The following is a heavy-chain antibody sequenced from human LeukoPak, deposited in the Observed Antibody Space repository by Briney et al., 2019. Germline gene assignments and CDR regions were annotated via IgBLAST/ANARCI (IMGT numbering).Heavy chain of an antibody. CDR1: GFSLSTSGMR. CDR3: ARARGYSSGFDC. J-gene: IGHJ4*02. V-gene: IGHV2-70*04. D-gene: IGHD6-19*01. CDR2: IDWDDDK. Sequence: SGPTLVNPTQTLTLTCTFSGFSLSTSGMRVSWIRQPPGKALEWLARIDWDDDKFYSTSLKTRLTISKDTSKNQVVLPMTKMDPVDTATYYCARARGYSSGFDCWGQGTLVTVSS.